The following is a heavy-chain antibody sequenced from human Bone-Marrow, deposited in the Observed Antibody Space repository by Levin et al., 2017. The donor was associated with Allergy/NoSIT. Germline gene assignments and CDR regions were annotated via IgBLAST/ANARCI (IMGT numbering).Heavy chain of an antibody. V-gene: IGHV1-69*13. CDR2: IIPIFGTA. CDR3: ARVYYYYMDV. J-gene: IGHJ6*03. Sequence: PGASVKVSCKASGGTFSSYAISWVRQAPGQGLEWMGGIIPIFGTANYAQKFQGRVTITADESTSTAYMELSSLRSEDTAVYYCARVYYYYMDVWGKGTTVTVSS. CDR1: GGTFSSYA.